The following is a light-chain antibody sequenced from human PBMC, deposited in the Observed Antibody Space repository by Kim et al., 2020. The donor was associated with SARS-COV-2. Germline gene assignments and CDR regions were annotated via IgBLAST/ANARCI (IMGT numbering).Light chain of an antibody. Sequence: CPGERAPPSRGGSQSVSSELAWYTKKPGQAPRRLTYEASNRATGIPARFSGGGSGTECTLTIRSLEPEDFAVYYCEKSRIWGITFGQGTRLEIK. V-gene: IGKV3-11*01. CDR3: EKSRIWGIT. J-gene: IGKJ5*01. CDR2: EAS. CDR1: QSVSSE.